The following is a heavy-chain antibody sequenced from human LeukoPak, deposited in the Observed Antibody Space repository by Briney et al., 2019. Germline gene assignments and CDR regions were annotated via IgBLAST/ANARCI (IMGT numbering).Heavy chain of an antibody. Sequence: GGSLRLSCAASGFTFSSYWMHWVRQAPGQELVWVSRVNRDGSSTSYADSVKGRFTISRDTAKNTLYLQMNSLRAEDTAVYYCARDDGYNRFDYWGQGTLVTVSS. CDR3: ARDDGYNRFDY. D-gene: IGHD5-24*01. CDR1: GFTFSSYW. CDR2: VNRDGSST. J-gene: IGHJ4*02. V-gene: IGHV3-74*01.